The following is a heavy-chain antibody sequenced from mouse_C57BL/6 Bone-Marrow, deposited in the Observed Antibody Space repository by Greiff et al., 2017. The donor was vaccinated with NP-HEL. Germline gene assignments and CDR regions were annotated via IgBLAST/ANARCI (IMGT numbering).Heavy chain of an antibody. CDR1: GFSFNTYA. J-gene: IGHJ4*01. CDR3: VRQITAVVPMDY. Sequence: DVMLVESGGGLVQPKGSLKLSCAASGFSFNTYAMNWVRQAPGKGLEWVARIRSKSNNYATYYADSVKDRFTISRDDSESMLYLQMNNLKTEDTAMYYCVRQITAVVPMDYWGQGTSVTVSS. D-gene: IGHD1-1*01. V-gene: IGHV10-1*01. CDR2: IRSKSNNYAT.